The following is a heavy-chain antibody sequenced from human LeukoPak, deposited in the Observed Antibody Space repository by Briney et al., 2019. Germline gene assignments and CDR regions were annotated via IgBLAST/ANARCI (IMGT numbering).Heavy chain of an antibody. CDR3: AREASGSPDFDY. D-gene: IGHD3-10*01. Sequence: SQTLSLTCTVSGGSINSGGYYWSWIRQHPGKGLEWIGYIYYSGSTYYNPSLKSRVTISVDTSKNQFSLKLSSVTAADTAVYYCAREASGSPDFDYWGQGTLVTVSS. CDR1: GGSINSGGYY. CDR2: IYYSGST. V-gene: IGHV4-30-4*08. J-gene: IGHJ4*02.